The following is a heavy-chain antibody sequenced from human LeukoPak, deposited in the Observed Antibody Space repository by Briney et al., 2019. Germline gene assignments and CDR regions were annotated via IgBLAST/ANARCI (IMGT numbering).Heavy chain of an antibody. CDR2: IYPGDSDT. D-gene: IGHD1-26*01. Sequence: GESLKISCKGSGYSFTSYWIGWVRQMPGKGLEWMGIIYPGDSDTRYSPSFQGQVTISADKSISTAYLQWSSLKASDTAMYYWARRGFIVGPRNRVYYFDYWGQGTLVTVSS. J-gene: IGHJ4*02. CDR1: GYSFTSYW. CDR3: ARRGFIVGPRNRVYYFDY. V-gene: IGHV5-51*01.